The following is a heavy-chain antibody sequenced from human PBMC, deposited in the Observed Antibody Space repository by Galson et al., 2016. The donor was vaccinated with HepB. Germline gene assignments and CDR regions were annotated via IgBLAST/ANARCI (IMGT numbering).Heavy chain of an antibody. CDR3: TRDSSNSLYLAWFDP. D-gene: IGHD2-2*01. J-gene: IGHJ5*02. CDR2: IGSKTYGGTT. CDR1: GFTFGDYG. V-gene: IGHV3-49*03. Sequence: SLRLSCAASGFTFGDYGVTWFRQAPGKGLEWVGFIGSKTYGGTTEYAASVRGRFTLSRDDSKSIAYLQMSSLKTEDTAVYYCTRDSSNSLYLAWFDPWGQETLVIVSS.